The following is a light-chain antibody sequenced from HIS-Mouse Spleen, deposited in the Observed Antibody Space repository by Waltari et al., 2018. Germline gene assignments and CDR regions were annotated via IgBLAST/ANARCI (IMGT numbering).Light chain of an antibody. CDR2: EVS. Sequence: QSALTQPASVSGSPGQSIPISCTGTSSALGGYNYVSWYQQHPGKAPKLMIYEVSNRPSGVSNRFSGSKSGNTASLTISGLQAEDEADYYCSSYTSSSTYVFGTGTKVTVL. CDR1: SSALGGYNY. J-gene: IGLJ1*01. CDR3: SSYTSSSTYV. V-gene: IGLV2-14*01.